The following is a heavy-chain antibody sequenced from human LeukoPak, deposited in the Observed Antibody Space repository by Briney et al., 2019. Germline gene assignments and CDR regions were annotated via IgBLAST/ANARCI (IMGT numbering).Heavy chain of an antibody. Sequence: SETLSLTCTVSGGSISSYYWSWIRQPPGKGLEWIGYIYYSGSTNYNPSLKSRVTISVDTSKNQFSLKLSSVTAADTAVYYCARVQAVAGKKYFQHWGQGTLVTVSS. D-gene: IGHD6-19*01. CDR2: IYYSGST. CDR1: GGSISSYY. J-gene: IGHJ1*01. V-gene: IGHV4-59*01. CDR3: ARVQAVAGKKYFQH.